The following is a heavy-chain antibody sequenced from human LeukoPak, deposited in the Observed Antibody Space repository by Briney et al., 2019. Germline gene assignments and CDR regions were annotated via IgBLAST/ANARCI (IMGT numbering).Heavy chain of an antibody. CDR3: AKSESSSWLYFFDY. Sequence: GGSLRLSCAAPGFTFSTYAMTWVRQAPGKGLEWVSGITGSVGSTYYADSVKGRFTISRDNSKNTLYLQMNGLRAEDTALYYCAKSESSSWLYFFDYWGQGTLVTVSS. CDR2: ITGSVGST. D-gene: IGHD6-13*01. V-gene: IGHV3-23*01. CDR1: GFTFSTYA. J-gene: IGHJ4*02.